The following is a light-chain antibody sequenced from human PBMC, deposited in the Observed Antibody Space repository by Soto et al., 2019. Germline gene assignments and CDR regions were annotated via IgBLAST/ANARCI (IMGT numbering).Light chain of an antibody. CDR3: QQYNSYPWT. Sequence: DIQMTQSPSTLSASVGDRVTITCRASQSISSRLAWYQQKPGKAPKLLIYKASSLESGVPSRFSGSGSGTEFTLTISSLQPDDFAPYYCQQYNSYPWTFGQRTKVEIK. CDR1: QSISSR. V-gene: IGKV1-5*03. CDR2: KAS. J-gene: IGKJ1*01.